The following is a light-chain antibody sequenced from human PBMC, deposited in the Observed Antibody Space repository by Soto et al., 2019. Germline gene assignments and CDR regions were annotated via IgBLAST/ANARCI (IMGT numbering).Light chain of an antibody. CDR2: EVI. J-gene: IGLJ2*01. V-gene: IGLV2-14*01. Sequence: QSVLTQPASVSGSPGQSITISCTGTSSDIGAYKYVSWYQQHPGRAPKLMIYEVIHRPSGVSSRFSGSKSGKTASLSISGLKADDEADYYCSSYTSSRTIVFGGGTKVTVL. CDR3: SSYTSSRTIV. CDR1: SSDIGAYKY.